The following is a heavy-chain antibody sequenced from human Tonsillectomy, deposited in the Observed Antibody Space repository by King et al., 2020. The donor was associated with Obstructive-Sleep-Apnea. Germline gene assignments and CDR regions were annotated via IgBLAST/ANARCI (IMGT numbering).Heavy chain of an antibody. D-gene: IGHD1-26*01. CDR2: INPSGGST. CDR1: GYTFTTYY. Sequence: VQLVESGAEVKKPGASVKVSCKASGYTFTTYYMHWVRQAPGQGLEWMGIINPSGGSTTYAQKFQGRVTMTRDTSTRTVYMELSSLRSEDTAVYYCARAWGRAGFDYWGQGTLVTVSS. V-gene: IGHV1-46*01. J-gene: IGHJ4*02. CDR3: ARAWGRAGFDY.